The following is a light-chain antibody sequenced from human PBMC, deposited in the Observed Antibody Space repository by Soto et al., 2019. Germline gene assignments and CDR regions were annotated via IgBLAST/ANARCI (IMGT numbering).Light chain of an antibody. V-gene: IGLV2-8*01. J-gene: IGLJ1*01. CDR3: GSYADSNNYV. CDR1: SSDVGSYNY. CDR2: EVN. Sequence: QSVLTQPPSASGSPGQSVTISCTGTSSDVGSYNYVSWYQHHPGKAPKVMIYEVNKRPSGVPDRFSGSKSGNTASLTVSGLQAEDEADYYCGSYADSNNYVFGTRTKVTVL.